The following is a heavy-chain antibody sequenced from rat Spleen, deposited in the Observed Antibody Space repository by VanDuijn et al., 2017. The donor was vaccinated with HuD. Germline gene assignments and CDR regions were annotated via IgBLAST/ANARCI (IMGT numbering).Heavy chain of an antibody. J-gene: IGHJ2*01. V-gene: IGHV5-27*01. CDR1: GFSFSNSY. CDR2: ISTDGDTT. Sequence: EVQLVESGGDLVQPGGSLKLSCAASGFSFSNSYLAWVRQAPAKGLEWVAYISTDGDTTYYRDSVKGRFTISRVNAKSTLYLQMDSLRSEDTATYYCASNDYWGQGVMVTVSS. CDR3: ASNDY.